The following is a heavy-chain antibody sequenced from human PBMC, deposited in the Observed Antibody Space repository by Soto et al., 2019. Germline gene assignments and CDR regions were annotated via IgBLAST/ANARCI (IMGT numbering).Heavy chain of an antibody. Sequence: SVKVSCKASGGTFSSYAISWVRQAPGQGLEWMGGIIPIFGTANYAQKFQGRVTITADESTSTAYMELSSLRSEDTAVYYCASSIAATSGWFDPWGQGTLVTVSS. V-gene: IGHV1-69*13. D-gene: IGHD6-25*01. CDR1: GGTFSSYA. J-gene: IGHJ5*02. CDR3: ASSIAATSGWFDP. CDR2: IIPIFGTA.